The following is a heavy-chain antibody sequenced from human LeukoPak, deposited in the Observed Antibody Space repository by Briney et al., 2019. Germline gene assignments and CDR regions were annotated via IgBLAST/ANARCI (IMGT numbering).Heavy chain of an antibody. V-gene: IGHV5-51*01. J-gene: IGHJ4*02. CDR2: IYPDDSDT. D-gene: IGHD3-22*01. Sequence: GESLKISCKGSGYSFTNYWIGWVRQMPGKGLEWMAIIYPDDSDTRYSPSFQGQVTISADKSINTAYLQWSSLKASDTAMYYCARSPGNYYDSSGHSYYFDSWGQGTLVTVSS. CDR3: ARSPGNYYDSSGHSYYFDS. CDR1: GYSFTNYW.